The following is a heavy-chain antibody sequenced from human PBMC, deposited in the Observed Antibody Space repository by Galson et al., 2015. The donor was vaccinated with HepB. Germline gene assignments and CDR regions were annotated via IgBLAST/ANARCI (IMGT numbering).Heavy chain of an antibody. CDR2: ISSSSSYI. CDR1: GFTFSSYS. CDR3: ARGAFGVADAFDI. J-gene: IGHJ3*02. V-gene: IGHV3-21*01. Sequence: SLRLSCAASGFTFSSYSMNWVRQAPGKGLEWVSSISSSSSYIYYADSVKGRFTISRDSAKNSLYLQMNSLRAEDTAVYYCARGAFGVADAFDIWGQGTMVTVSS. D-gene: IGHD3-3*01.